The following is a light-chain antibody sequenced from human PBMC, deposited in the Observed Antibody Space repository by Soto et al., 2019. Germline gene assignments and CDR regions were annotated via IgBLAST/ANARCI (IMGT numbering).Light chain of an antibody. J-gene: IGKJ4*02. V-gene: IGKV3-11*01. CDR1: QSVSSY. Sequence: EIVLTQSPATLSLSPGERATLCCRASQSVSSYLAWYQQKPGQAPRLLIYDASNRATGIPARFSGSGSGTDFTLTISSLEPEDFAVYYCQQRSNWPGFGGGTKVEIK. CDR3: QQRSNWPG. CDR2: DAS.